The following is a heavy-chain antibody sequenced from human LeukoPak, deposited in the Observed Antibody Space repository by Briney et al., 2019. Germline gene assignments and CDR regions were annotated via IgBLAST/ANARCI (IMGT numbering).Heavy chain of an antibody. CDR1: GFTFSSYW. V-gene: IGHV3-7*01. Sequence: GRSLRLSCAASGFTFSSYWMSWVRQAPGKGLEWVANIKPDESEKYYLDSVRGRFTISRDNAKNSLYLQMDSLRAEDTAVYYCARVRSGNYGGPYFDYWGQGTLVTVSS. CDR3: ARVRSGNYGGPYFDY. J-gene: IGHJ4*02. D-gene: IGHD3-10*01. CDR2: IKPDESEK.